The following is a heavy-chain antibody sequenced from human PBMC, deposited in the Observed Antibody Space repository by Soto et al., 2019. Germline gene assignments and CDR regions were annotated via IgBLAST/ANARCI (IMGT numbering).Heavy chain of an antibody. D-gene: IGHD6-19*01. J-gene: IGHJ6*03. CDR2: IKQDGSEK. V-gene: IGHV3-7*04. CDR1: GFTFSSCW. CDR3: ARGGGVAGTRIRYYMDV. Sequence: PEGSLRLSCAASGFTFSSCWMSWVRQAPGKGLEWVANIKQDGSEKYYVDSVKGRFTISRDNAKNSLYLQMNSLRAEDTAVYYCARGGGVAGTRIRYYMDVWGKGTTVTVSS.